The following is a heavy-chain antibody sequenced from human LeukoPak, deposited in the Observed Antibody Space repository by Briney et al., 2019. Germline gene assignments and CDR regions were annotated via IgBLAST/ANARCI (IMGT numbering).Heavy chain of an antibody. V-gene: IGHV4-39*01. Sequence: SETLSLTCTVSGGSISSYYWGWIRQPPGKGLEWIGSIYYSGSTYYNPSLKSRVTISVDTSKNQFSLKLSSVTAADTAVYYCARHSPIAAAGTGFDYWGQGTLVTVSS. J-gene: IGHJ4*02. D-gene: IGHD6-13*01. CDR1: GGSISSYY. CDR3: ARHSPIAAAGTGFDY. CDR2: IYYSGST.